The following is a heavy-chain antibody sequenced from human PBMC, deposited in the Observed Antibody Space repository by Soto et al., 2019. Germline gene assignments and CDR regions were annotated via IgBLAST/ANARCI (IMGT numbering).Heavy chain of an antibody. Sequence: EVQLVESGGGLVQPGRSLRLSCAASGFTFDDYAMHWVRQAPGKGLEWVSGISWNSVIIGYADSVKGRFTISRDNAKNSLELQMNRLRADDTALYYGAKEQHGRDSILDYWGQGTLVTVSS. V-gene: IGHV3-9*01. J-gene: IGHJ4*02. CDR1: GFTFDDYA. CDR3: AKEQHGRDSILDY. D-gene: IGHD1-1*01. CDR2: ISWNSVII.